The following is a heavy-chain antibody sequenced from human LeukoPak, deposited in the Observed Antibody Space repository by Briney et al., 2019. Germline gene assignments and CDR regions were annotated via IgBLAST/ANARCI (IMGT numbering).Heavy chain of an antibody. J-gene: IGHJ3*02. V-gene: IGHV4-39*07. D-gene: IGHD3-16*01. CDR1: GGSISSSSYY. Sequence: SETLSLTCTVSGGSISSSSYYWGWIRQPPGKGLEWIGSIYYSGSTYYNPSLKSRVTMSVDTSKNQFSLKLSSVTAVDTAVYYCARADVLGFDIWGQGTMVTVSS. CDR3: ARADVLGFDI. CDR2: IYYSGST.